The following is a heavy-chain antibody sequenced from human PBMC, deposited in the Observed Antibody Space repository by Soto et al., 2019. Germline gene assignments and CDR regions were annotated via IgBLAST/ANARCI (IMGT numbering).Heavy chain of an antibody. CDR3: ARSGDSYGPNPLLY. CDR2: IYYSGST. J-gene: IGHJ4*02. D-gene: IGHD5-18*01. V-gene: IGHV4-31*03. Sequence: QVQLQESGPGLVKPSQTLSLTCTVSGGSISSGGYYWSWIRQHPGKGLEWIGYIYYSGSTYYNPSLTSRVTISVDTSKNPCSLKLSSVTAADTAVYYCARSGDSYGPNPLLYWGQATLVTVSS. CDR1: GGSISSGGYY.